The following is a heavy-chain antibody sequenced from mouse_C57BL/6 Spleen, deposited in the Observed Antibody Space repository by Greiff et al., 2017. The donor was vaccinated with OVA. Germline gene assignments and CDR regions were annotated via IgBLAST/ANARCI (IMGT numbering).Heavy chain of an antibody. V-gene: IGHV5-16*01. D-gene: IGHD1-1*01. J-gene: IGHJ1*03. CDR2: INYDGSST. CDR3: ARDYGSPFDV. CDR1: GFTFSDYY. Sequence: EVKVVESEGGLVQPGSSMKLSCTASGFTFSDYYMAWVRQVPEKGLEWVANINYDGSSTYYLDSLKSRFIISRDNAKNILYLQMSSLKSEDTATYYCARDYGSPFDVWGTGTTVTVSS.